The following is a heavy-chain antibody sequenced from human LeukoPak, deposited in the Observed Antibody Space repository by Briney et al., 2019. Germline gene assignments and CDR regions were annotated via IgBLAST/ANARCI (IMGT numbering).Heavy chain of an antibody. D-gene: IGHD6-19*01. CDR1: GFTFSSYS. CDR3: ARVDTVAGTGIFDY. J-gene: IGHJ4*02. Sequence: GGSLRLSCAASGFTFSSYSMNWVRQAPGKGLEWVSSISSSSSYIYYADSVKGRFTISRDNAKNSLYLQMNSLRAEDTAVYYCARVDTVAGTGIFDYWGQGTLVTVSS. V-gene: IGHV3-21*01. CDR2: ISSSSSYI.